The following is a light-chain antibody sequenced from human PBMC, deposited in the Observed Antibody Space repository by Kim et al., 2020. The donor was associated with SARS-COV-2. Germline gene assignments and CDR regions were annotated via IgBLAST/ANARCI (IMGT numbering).Light chain of an antibody. V-gene: IGLV3-19*01. J-gene: IGLJ2*01. Sequence: ALGQTGRITCQGHSLRSYYASWYQQKPGQAPVLVIYGKNNRPSGIPDRFSGSSSGNTASLTITGAQAEDEADYYCNSRDSSGNHLVFGGGTQLTVL. CDR2: GKN. CDR3: NSRDSSGNHLV. CDR1: SLRSYY.